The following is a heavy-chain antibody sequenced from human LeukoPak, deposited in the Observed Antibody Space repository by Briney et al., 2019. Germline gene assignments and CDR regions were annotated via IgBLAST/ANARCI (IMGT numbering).Heavy chain of an antibody. CDR3: ARGYAYGDTGSFDY. CDR1: GGSITNYY. D-gene: IGHD4/OR15-4a*01. V-gene: IGHV4-59*01. Sequence: SETLSLTCTVSGGSITNYYWSWIRKRPPAGQERIGYIYNSRTTTSNPPLKRRVTISVDTSKSQSSLKLTSVTAADTAVYSCARGYAYGDTGSFDYWGQGTLVTVSS. CDR2: IYNSRTT. J-gene: IGHJ4*02.